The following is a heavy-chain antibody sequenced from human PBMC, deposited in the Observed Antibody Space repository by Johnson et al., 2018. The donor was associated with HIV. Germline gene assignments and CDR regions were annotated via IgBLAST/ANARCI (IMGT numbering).Heavy chain of an antibody. CDR2: ISSGGSGM. CDR3: AKGGDGYSGFGSAVDI. J-gene: IGHJ3*02. D-gene: IGHD5-12*01. Sequence: VQLVESGGGLVQPGGSLRPSCAVSGFTFSSYAMSWVRQAPGKGLEWIAYISSGGSGMNYADSVKGRFTISRDNAKNSLYLQMNSLRAEDTALYYCAKGGDGYSGFGSAVDIWGQGTMVTVSS. CDR1: GFTFSSYA. V-gene: IGHV3-48*04.